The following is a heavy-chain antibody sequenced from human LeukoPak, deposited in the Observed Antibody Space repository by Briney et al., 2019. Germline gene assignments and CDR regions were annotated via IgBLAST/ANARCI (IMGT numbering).Heavy chain of an antibody. V-gene: IGHV4-59*01. D-gene: IGHD4/OR15-4a*01. CDR2: IYFTGTT. J-gene: IGHJ6*02. CDR1: GGSLGSYY. CDR3: AREDPQTRVPEGLDV. Sequence: LETLSLTSAVSGGSLGSYYWSWRRQPPGRALKWIGYIYFTGTTNYNPSLKSRVTISVDTSRSQFSLSLTSVTAADTAVYYCAREDPQTRVPEGLDVWGQGTTVTVSS.